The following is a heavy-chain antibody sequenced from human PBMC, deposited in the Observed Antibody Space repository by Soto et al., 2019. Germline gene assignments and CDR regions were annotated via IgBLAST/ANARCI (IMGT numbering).Heavy chain of an antibody. V-gene: IGHV3-30*18. CDR3: ANFMAGCISAAGPHNLFDS. CDR1: GFTRNSYG. Sequence: RTLRLACAASGFTRNSYGMHCVRQAPGKGLEWVAVISYDGSNKDYADSVKGRCTISRDNSKNTRYLQMNSLRAEDTAVYYCANFMAGCISAAGPHNLFDSWGQGSMVTVSS. D-gene: IGHD6-13*01. CDR2: ISYDGSNK. J-gene: IGHJ5*01.